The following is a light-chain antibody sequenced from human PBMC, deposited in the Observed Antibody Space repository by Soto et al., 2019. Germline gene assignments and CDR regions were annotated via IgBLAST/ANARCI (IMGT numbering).Light chain of an antibody. CDR2: RNN. V-gene: IGLV1-44*01. J-gene: IGLJ2*01. Sequence: QSVLTQPPSASGTPGQRVTISCSGSSSNIGSNTVNWYQQLPGTAPKLLMYRNNQRPSEIPDRFSGSKSGASASLAISGLQSEDEAGYYCAAWDDSLNGPVFGGGTKLTVL. CDR3: AAWDDSLNGPV. CDR1: SSNIGSNT.